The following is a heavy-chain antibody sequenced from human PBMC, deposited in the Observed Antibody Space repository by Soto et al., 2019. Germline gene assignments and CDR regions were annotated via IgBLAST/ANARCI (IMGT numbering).Heavy chain of an antibody. CDR1: GFTFSSYG. Sequence: GGSLRLSCAASGFTFSSYGMHWVRQAPGEGLEWVAVIWYDGSNKYYADSVKGRFTISRDNSKNTLYLQMNSLRAEDTAVYYCAREGDQYSYGKKPFDYWGQGTLVTVSS. V-gene: IGHV3-33*08. D-gene: IGHD5-18*01. CDR2: IWYDGSNK. J-gene: IGHJ4*02. CDR3: AREGDQYSYGKKPFDY.